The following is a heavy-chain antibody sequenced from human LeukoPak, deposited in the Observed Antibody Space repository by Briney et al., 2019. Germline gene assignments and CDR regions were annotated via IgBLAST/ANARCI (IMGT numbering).Heavy chain of an antibody. J-gene: IGHJ6*02. Sequence: GGSLRLSCAASGFTFSNHGMHWVRQAPGKGLEWVAVIWYDGSDKYHADSVKGRFTISRDNAKNSLYLQMNSLRAEDTAVYYCARVFNVVVPAASYYYGMDVWGQGTTVTVSS. V-gene: IGHV3-33*01. CDR1: GFTFSNHG. CDR3: ARVFNVVVPAASYYYGMDV. D-gene: IGHD2-2*01. CDR2: IWYDGSDK.